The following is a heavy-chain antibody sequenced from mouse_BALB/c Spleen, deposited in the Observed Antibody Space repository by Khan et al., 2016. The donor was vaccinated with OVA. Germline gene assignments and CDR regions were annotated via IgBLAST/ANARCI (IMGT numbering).Heavy chain of an antibody. CDR2: ISYSGST. V-gene: IGHV3-2*02. CDR3: ARWGNSYFDY. Sequence: EVQLQESGPGLVKPSQSLSLTCTVTGYSITSDYAWNWIRQFPGNKLEWMGYISYSGSTSYNPSLKSRISITRDTSKNQFFLQLNSVTTEDTATYYCARWGNSYFDYLGQGTTLTVSS. CDR1: GYSITSDYA. J-gene: IGHJ2*01.